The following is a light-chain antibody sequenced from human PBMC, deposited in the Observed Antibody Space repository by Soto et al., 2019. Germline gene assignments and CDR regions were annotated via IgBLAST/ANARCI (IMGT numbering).Light chain of an antibody. CDR3: QQLNSYPS. V-gene: IGKV1-9*01. J-gene: IGKJ3*01. CDR2: AAS. Sequence: IQLTQSPSSLSASVGDRVTITCRASQGISSYLAWYQQKPGKAPKLLIYAASTLQSGVPSRFSGSGSGTDFTLTISSLHPEDFATYYCQQLNSYPSFGPGTKLDIK. CDR1: QGISSY.